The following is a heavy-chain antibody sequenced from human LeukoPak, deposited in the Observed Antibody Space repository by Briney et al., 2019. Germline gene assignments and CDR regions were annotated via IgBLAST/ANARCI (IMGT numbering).Heavy chain of an antibody. CDR1: GFTFTNYW. D-gene: IGHD3-22*01. Sequence: PGGSLRLSCAASGFTFTNYWMSWVRQAPGKGLEWVANGNQDGNEKYYVDSVKGRFTISRDNAKNSLFLQMNSLRGEDTAVYYCARGPWVDYYDSSGYYYFEYWGQGTLVTVSS. CDR3: ARGPWVDYYDSSGYYYFEY. J-gene: IGHJ4*02. V-gene: IGHV3-7*04. CDR2: GNQDGNEK.